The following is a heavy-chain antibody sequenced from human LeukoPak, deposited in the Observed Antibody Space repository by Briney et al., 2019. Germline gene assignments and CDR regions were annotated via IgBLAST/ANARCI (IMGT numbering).Heavy chain of an antibody. V-gene: IGHV1-69*13. CDR3: VRGLLWFGEPSDYYYYFMDL. Sequence: GASVTVSCKASGGTFSSYAITWVRQAPGQGLEWMGGIIPIFGTTNYAQKFQGRVTITADEPTSAVYLEVNSLRSEDTAVYYCVRGLLWFGEPSDYYYYFMDLWGKGTTVAVSS. CDR2: IIPIFGTT. J-gene: IGHJ6*03. D-gene: IGHD3-10*01. CDR1: GGTFSSYA.